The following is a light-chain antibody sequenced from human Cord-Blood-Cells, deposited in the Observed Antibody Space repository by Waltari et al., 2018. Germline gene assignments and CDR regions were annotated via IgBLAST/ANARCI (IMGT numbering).Light chain of an antibody. CDR2: DAS. CDR1: QSVSSY. J-gene: IGKJ3*01. CDR3: QQRSNWPLT. Sequence: IVFTQSPATLSLSPGERATRSCRASQSVSSYLAWYQQKPGQAPRLLIYDASNRATGIPARFSGSGSGTDFTLTISSLEPEDFAVYYCQQRSNWPLTFGPGTKVDIK. V-gene: IGKV3-11*01.